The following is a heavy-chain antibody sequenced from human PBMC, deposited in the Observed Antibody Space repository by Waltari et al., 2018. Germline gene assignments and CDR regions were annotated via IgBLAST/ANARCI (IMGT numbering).Heavy chain of an antibody. CDR2: IKTNGSGK. J-gene: IGHJ4*02. V-gene: IGHV3-7*01. CDR3: ARDWSGSGRGINY. D-gene: IGHD3-3*01. CDR1: GFTFSTYW. Sequence: VESGGDLVQPGGSLRLSCAASGFTFSTYWMSWVRRAPGKGREWVANIKTNGSGKYDVDSVRGRFTISRDNAKNSLSLQMSTLRDEDTGRYYCARDWSGSGRGINYWGQGTLVTVSS.